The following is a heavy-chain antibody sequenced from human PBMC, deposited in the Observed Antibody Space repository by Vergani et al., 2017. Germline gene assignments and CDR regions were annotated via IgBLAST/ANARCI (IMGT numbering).Heavy chain of an antibody. D-gene: IGHD6-13*01. CDR2: ISYDGSNK. CDR3: ARDLAAAGMRNWFDP. Sequence: QVQLVESGGGVVQPGGSLRLSCAASGFTFSSYAMHWVRQAPGKGLEWVAVISYDGSNKYYADSVKGRFTISRDNAKNTLYLQMNRLRAEDTAVYYCARDLAAAGMRNWFDPWGQGTLVTVSS. V-gene: IGHV3-30-3*01. J-gene: IGHJ5*02. CDR1: GFTFSSYA.